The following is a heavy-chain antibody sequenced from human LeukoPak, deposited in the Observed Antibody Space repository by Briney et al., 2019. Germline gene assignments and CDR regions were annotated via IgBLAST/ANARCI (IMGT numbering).Heavy chain of an antibody. CDR3: ARVWRITMVRGVITDAFDI. V-gene: IGHV4-61*02. Sequence: PSETLSLTCTVSVGPISSGSYYWRWIRQPAGKGLERIERFYTSGSTHYNPSLKSRVTISVDTSKTQSSLKLSSVTAADTAVYYCARVWRITMVRGVITDAFDIWGQGTMVTVSS. CDR2: FYTSGST. J-gene: IGHJ3*02. CDR1: VGPISSGSYY. D-gene: IGHD3-10*01.